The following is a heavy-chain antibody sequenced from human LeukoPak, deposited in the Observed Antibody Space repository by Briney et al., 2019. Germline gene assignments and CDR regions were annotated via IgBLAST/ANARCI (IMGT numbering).Heavy chain of an antibody. CDR2: IYPGDFDT. Sequence: GESLKISCKGSGYSFTTYWIAWVRQMPGKGLEWMGIIYPGDFDTRYSPSFQGQVSISVDKSIRTAYLQWSSLKASDTAMYYCARGWSRSGAGQVDYWGQGTLVTVSS. J-gene: IGHJ4*02. V-gene: IGHV5-51*01. CDR3: ARGWSRSGAGQVDY. D-gene: IGHD2-8*02. CDR1: GYSFTTYW.